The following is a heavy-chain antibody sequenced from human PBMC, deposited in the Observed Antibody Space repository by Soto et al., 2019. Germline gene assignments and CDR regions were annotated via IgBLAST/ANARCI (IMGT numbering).Heavy chain of an antibody. J-gene: IGHJ1*01. Sequence: SETLSLTCAVYGGSFSGYYWSWIRQPPGKGLEWIGEINHSGSTNYNPSLKSRVTISVDTSKNQFSLKLSSVTAADTAVYYCATRTALAAHAYWGQGTLVTVSS. CDR2: INHSGST. V-gene: IGHV4-34*01. D-gene: IGHD6-6*01. CDR1: GGSFSGYY. CDR3: ATRTALAAHAY.